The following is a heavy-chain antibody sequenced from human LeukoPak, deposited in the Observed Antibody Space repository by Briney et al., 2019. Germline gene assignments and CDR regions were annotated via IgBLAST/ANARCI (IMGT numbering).Heavy chain of an antibody. CDR1: GFTFSSYA. CDR3: AKAGYSYGFGTYYYYGMDV. Sequence: PGRSLRLSCAASGFTFSSYAMHWVRQAPGKGLEWVANIKQDGSEKYYVDSVKGRFTISRDNAKNSLYLQMNSLRAEDTAVYYCAKAGYSYGFGTYYYYGMDVWGQGTTVTVSS. CDR2: IKQDGSEK. J-gene: IGHJ6*02. D-gene: IGHD5-18*01. V-gene: IGHV3-7*03.